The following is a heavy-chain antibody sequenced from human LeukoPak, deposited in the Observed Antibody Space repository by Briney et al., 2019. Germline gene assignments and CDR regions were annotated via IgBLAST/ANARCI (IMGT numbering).Heavy chain of an antibody. V-gene: IGHV3-23*01. CDR1: GFTLSSYA. Sequence: PGGSLRLSCAASGFTLSSYAMSWVRQAPGKGLEWVSAISISGDNTYYADSVKGRFTISRDSSKNTLYLQMNSLRIDDTAVYYCAKAFGNGVSGGNRFSDYWGQGTLVTVSS. J-gene: IGHJ4*02. CDR2: ISISGDNT. CDR3: AKAFGNGVSGGNRFSDY. D-gene: IGHD4-23*01.